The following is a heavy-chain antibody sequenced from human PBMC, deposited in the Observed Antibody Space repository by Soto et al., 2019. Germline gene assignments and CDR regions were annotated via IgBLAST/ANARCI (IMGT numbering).Heavy chain of an antibody. Sequence: RASVKVSCKASGYTFTGYYMHWVRQAPGQGLEWMGWINPNSGGTNYAQKFQGRFTMTRDTSISTAYMELSRLRSDDTAVYYCARDPGYSGYDSYYYGMDVWGQGTTVTVSS. V-gene: IGHV1-2*02. D-gene: IGHD5-12*01. CDR2: INPNSGGT. CDR3: ARDPGYSGYDSYYYGMDV. J-gene: IGHJ6*02. CDR1: GYTFTGYY.